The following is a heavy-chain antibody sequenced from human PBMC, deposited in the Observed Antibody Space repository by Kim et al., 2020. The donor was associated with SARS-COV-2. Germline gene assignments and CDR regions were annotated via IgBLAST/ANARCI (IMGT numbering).Heavy chain of an antibody. CDR2: INSDEITT. D-gene: IGHD3-10*01. J-gene: IGHJ3*01. CDR3: SIAGGLQFGEFGSLNV. CDR1: GFAFNNFW. V-gene: IGHV3-74*01. Sequence: GGSLRLSCAASGFAFNNFWMHWVRQVSGQGLMCVALINSDEITTQYADSVKGRFTISRDNAKNTLYLQMDILTVEDTAVYSCSIAGGLQFGEFGSLNVWG.